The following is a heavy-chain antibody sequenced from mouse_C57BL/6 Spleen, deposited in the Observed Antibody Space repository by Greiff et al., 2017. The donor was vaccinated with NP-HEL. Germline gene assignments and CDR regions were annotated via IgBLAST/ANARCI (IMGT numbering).Heavy chain of an antibody. Sequence: EVKLMESGGGLVKPGGSLKLSCAASGFTFSSYAMSWVRQTPEKRLEWVATIIDGGSYTYYPDNVKGRFTISRDNAKNNLYLQMSHLKSEDTAMYYCARVGSTPSPWYFDVWGTGTTVTVSS. CDR3: ARVGSTPSPWYFDV. D-gene: IGHD2-10*02. CDR1: GFTFSSYA. J-gene: IGHJ1*03. CDR2: IIDGGSYT. V-gene: IGHV5-4*03.